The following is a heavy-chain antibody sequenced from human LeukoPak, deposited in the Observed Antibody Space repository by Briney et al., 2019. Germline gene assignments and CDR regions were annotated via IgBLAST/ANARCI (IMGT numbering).Heavy chain of an antibody. CDR2: IYNSGST. V-gene: IGHV4-39*01. D-gene: IGHD3-10*01. Sequence: PSETLSLTCTVSGGSISGSGYYWGWIRQPPGKGLEWIGTIYNSGSTYYNPSPNSRVTMSIDTSKNQFSLKLSSVTAADTAVYYCARTGNTAVPPYFDYWGQGALVTASS. CDR3: ARTGNTAVPPYFDY. J-gene: IGHJ4*02. CDR1: GGSISGSGYY.